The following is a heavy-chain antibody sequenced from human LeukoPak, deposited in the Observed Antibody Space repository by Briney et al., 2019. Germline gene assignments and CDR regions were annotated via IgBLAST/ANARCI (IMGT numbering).Heavy chain of an antibody. V-gene: IGHV3-21*01. CDR3: AREWDSGSSYDAFDI. Sequence: PGGSLRLSCAASGFIFSSYSMNWVGQAPGKGLEWVSSISSSSSYIYYADSVKGRFTISRDNAKNSLYLQMNSLRAEDTAVYYCAREWDSGSSYDAFDIWGQGTMVTVSS. CDR2: ISSSSSYI. CDR1: GFIFSSYS. J-gene: IGHJ3*02. D-gene: IGHD1-26*01.